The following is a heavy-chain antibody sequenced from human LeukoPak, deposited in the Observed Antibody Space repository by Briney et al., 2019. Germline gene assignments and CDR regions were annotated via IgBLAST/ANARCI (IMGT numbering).Heavy chain of an antibody. D-gene: IGHD2-21*02. CDR1: GGSFSGYY. CDR3: ARLVCGGDCCSDY. J-gene: IGHJ4*02. Sequence: SETLSLTCAVYGGSFSGYYWSWIRQPPGKGLEWIGEINHSGSTNYNPSLKSRVTISVDTSKNQFSLKLSSVTAADTAVYYCARLVCGGDCCSDYWGQGTLVTVSS. CDR2: INHSGST. V-gene: IGHV4-34*01.